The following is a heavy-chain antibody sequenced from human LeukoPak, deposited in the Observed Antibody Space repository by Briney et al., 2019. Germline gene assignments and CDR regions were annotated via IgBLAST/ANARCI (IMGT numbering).Heavy chain of an antibody. CDR3: ARARSPSSGYLLRDHNWFDP. Sequence: SVKVSCKASGGTFSTYAISWVRQAPGQGLEWMGGIIPIFGTANYAQKFQGRVTITTDESTSTAYMELSSLRSEDTAVYYCARARSPSSGYLLRDHNWFDPWGQGTLVTVSS. D-gene: IGHD3-22*01. V-gene: IGHV1-69*05. CDR1: GGTFSTYA. J-gene: IGHJ5*02. CDR2: IIPIFGTA.